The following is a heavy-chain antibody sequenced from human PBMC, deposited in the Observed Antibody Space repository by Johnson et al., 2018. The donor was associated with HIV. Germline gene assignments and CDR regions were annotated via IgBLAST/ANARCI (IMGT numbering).Heavy chain of an antibody. Sequence: QVQLVESGGGVVQPGRSLRLSCAASGFTFSSYAMHWVRQAPGKGLEWVAVISYDGSNKYYADSGKGRFTISRDNSKNTRYLTMNSLRAEDTAVYYCAKTHDSSGYYGGLDAFDIWGQGTMVTVSS. CDR2: ISYDGSNK. D-gene: IGHD3-22*01. CDR1: GFTFSSYA. CDR3: AKTHDSSGYYGGLDAFDI. J-gene: IGHJ3*02. V-gene: IGHV3-30*04.